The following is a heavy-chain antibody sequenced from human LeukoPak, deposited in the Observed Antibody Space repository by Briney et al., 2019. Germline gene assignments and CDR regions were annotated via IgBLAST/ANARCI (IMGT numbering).Heavy chain of an antibody. CDR3: ARPRSGYYMDV. D-gene: IGHD3-3*01. V-gene: IGHV3-48*01. J-gene: IGHJ6*03. Sequence: GGSLRLSCAASGFTFSSYSMNWVRQAPGKGLEWVSYISSSSSTIYYADSVKGRFTISRDNAKSSLYLQMNSLRVEDTAVYYCARPRSGYYMDVWGKGTTVTVSS. CDR1: GFTFSSYS. CDR2: ISSSSSTI.